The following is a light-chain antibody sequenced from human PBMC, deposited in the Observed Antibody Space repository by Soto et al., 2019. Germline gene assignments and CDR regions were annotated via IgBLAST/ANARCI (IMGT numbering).Light chain of an antibody. CDR1: QSVSGN. V-gene: IGKV3-15*01. Sequence: EIVMAQSQATLSVSPGERATLSCRASQSVSGNLAWYQQKPGQAPRLLIYGASTRATGIPARFRGSGSGTEFTLTISSLQSEDLAVYYCQQYNNWPPAFGQGTKVEIK. CDR2: GAS. J-gene: IGKJ1*01. CDR3: QQYNNWPPA.